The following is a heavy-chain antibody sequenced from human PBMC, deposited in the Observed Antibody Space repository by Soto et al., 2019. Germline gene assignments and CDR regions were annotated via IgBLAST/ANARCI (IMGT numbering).Heavy chain of an antibody. CDR1: GGSFSGYY. D-gene: IGHD2-15*01. CDR3: ARAAPRYCSGGSCYSGRDD. J-gene: IGHJ4*02. Sequence: SETLSLTCAVYGGSFSGYYWGWVRQPPGKGVEWIGEINHSGSTNYNPSLKSRVTISVDTSKNQFSLKLSSVTAADTAVYYCARAAPRYCSGGSCYSGRDDWGQGTLVTVSS. V-gene: IGHV4-34*01. CDR2: INHSGST.